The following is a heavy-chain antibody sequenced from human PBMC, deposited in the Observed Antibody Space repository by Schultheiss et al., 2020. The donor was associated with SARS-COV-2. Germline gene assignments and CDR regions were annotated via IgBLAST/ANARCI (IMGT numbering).Heavy chain of an antibody. J-gene: IGHJ4*02. D-gene: IGHD3-22*01. CDR2: ISADNGNT. V-gene: IGHV1-18*01. CDR1: GYTFTNYG. Sequence: GESLKISCRASGYTFTNYGVSWVRQTPGQRLEWMAWISADNGNTNYAQKFQGRVSVTTDTSTSTVYMEFRNLRSDDTAVYYCARDPSDYDSSEIDYWGQGTLVTVSS. CDR3: ARDPSDYDSSEIDY.